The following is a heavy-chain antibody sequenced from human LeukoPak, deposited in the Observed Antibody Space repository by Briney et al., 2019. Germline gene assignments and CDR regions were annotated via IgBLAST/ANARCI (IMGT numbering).Heavy chain of an antibody. D-gene: IGHD1-20*01. V-gene: IGHV4-59*08. CDR3: ARRDNNWNPFDY. J-gene: IGHJ4*02. CDR1: GGSISTYH. CDR2: IYYRGST. Sequence: SETLSLTCTVSGGSISTYHWSWIRQPPGKGLEWIGHIYYRGSTRYNPSLKSRVTISVDTSKNQFSLKLSSVTAADTAVYYCARRDNNWNPFDYWGQGTLVTVSS.